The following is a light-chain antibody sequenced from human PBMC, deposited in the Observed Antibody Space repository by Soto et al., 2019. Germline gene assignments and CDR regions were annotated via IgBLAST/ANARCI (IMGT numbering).Light chain of an antibody. CDR2: DVN. Sequence: QSALTQPRSVSGSPGQSVTVSCTGTSSDVGGYNHVSWYQHHPGKAPKFLIYDVNKRPSGVPDRFSGSKSGNTASLTISGLQAEDEADYYCCSYAGSYNYVFGTGTKVTVL. J-gene: IGLJ1*01. CDR1: SSDVGGYNH. V-gene: IGLV2-11*01. CDR3: CSYAGSYNYV.